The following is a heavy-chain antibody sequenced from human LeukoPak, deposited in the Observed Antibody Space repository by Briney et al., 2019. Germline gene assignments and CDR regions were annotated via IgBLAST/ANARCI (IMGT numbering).Heavy chain of an antibody. CDR2: VHLYGRP. D-gene: IGHD3-3*01. Sequence: PSETLSLTCGVSGGSISSTNWWTWVRQPPGNGLEWIGEVHLYGRPTYNPSLENQLTLSVDFSENTISLKLTSVTAADTAVYYCAREGGFYRPLDYSGQGTLVTVSS. CDR1: GGSISSTNW. J-gene: IGHJ4*02. CDR3: AREGGFYRPLDY. V-gene: IGHV4/OR15-8*01.